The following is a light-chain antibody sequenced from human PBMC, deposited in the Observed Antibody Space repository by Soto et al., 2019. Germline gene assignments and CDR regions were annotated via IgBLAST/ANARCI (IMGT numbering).Light chain of an antibody. Sequence: DIPMTQSPTTLSASVVDRVTISCRASQSISSWLAWYQQKPGKAPKLLIYDASSLESGVPSRFSGSGSGTEFTLTISSLQPDDFATYYCQQYNSYSWTFGQGTKVEIK. CDR2: DAS. V-gene: IGKV1-5*01. J-gene: IGKJ1*01. CDR1: QSISSW. CDR3: QQYNSYSWT.